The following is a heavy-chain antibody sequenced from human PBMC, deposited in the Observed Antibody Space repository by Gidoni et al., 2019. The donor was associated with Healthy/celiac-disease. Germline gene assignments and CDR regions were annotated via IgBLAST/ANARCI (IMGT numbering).Heavy chain of an antibody. Sequence: QVPLVESGGGVVQPGRSLSRSRSASGVTFRSYATHWVRQAPGTGLEWVAVISYDESNKYYADSVKIRFTNSRDNSKNTLYLQMNSLKAEDTAVYYCARDVGYSYGYYFDYWGQGTLVTVSS. J-gene: IGHJ4*02. CDR2: ISYDESNK. V-gene: IGHV3-30-3*01. D-gene: IGHD5-18*01. CDR1: GVTFRSYA. CDR3: ARDVGYSYGYYFDY.